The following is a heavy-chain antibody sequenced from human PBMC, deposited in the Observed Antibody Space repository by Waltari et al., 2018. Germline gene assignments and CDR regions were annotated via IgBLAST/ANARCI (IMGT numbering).Heavy chain of an antibody. CDR1: GFTFSSYA. D-gene: IGHD6-13*01. CDR2: IYSGGSP. J-gene: IGHJ4*02. Sequence: EVQLLESGGGLVQPGGSLRLSCAASGFTFSSYAMSWVRQAPGKGLEWVSVIYSGGSPYYADSVKGRFTISRDNSKNTLYLQMNSLRAEDTAVYYCAKRSGYSSSWGFDYWGQGTLVTVSS. CDR3: AKRSGYSSSWGFDY. V-gene: IGHV3-23*03.